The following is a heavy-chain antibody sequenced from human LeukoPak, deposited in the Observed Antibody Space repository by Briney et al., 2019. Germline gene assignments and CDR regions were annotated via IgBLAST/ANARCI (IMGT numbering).Heavy chain of an antibody. J-gene: IGHJ4*02. CDR3: ARRTDGYNLGEYYFDY. Sequence: SETLSLTCTVSGGSITSSSYYWGWIRHPPGQGLKWIGIIYYSGSTYYNPSLNSRVTISVDTSKNQFSLKLSSVTAADTAVYYCARRTDGYNLGEYYFDYWGQGTLVTVSS. V-gene: IGHV4-39*01. D-gene: IGHD5-24*01. CDR2: IYYSGST. CDR1: GGSITSSSYY.